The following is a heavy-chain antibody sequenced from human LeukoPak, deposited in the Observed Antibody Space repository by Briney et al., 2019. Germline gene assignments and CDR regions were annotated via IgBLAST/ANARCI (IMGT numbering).Heavy chain of an antibody. Sequence: SETLSLTCTVSGGSISSGGYYWGWIRQHPGKGLEWIGYIYYSGSTYYNPSLKGRVTISLDTSKNQFSLKLSSVTAADTAVYYCARAEFDSSGYEGFDYWGQGTLVTVSS. CDR3: ARAEFDSSGYEGFDY. CDR1: GGSISSGGYY. D-gene: IGHD3-22*01. V-gene: IGHV4-31*03. J-gene: IGHJ4*02. CDR2: IYYSGST.